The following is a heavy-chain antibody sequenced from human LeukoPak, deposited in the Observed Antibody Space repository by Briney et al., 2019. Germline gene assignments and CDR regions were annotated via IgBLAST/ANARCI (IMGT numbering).Heavy chain of an antibody. CDR2: MHQGSGNT. CDR1: RHTFGSYD. CDR3: ARLSESAAYYYTSGYYLLGY. J-gene: IGHJ4*02. V-gene: IGHV1-8*02. D-gene: IGHD3-22*01. Sequence: SVNLSCKVSRHTFGSYDTNWVRNATGQGLEWMGWMHQGSGNTGYAQRFQGRVTMTRDTSTNTDYIVLSGLRYEDTPIYYCARLSESAAYYYTSGYYLLGYWGQGTLVTVDS.